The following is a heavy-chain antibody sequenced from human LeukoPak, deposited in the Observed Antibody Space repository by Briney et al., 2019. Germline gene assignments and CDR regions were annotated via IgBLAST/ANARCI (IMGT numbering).Heavy chain of an antibody. CDR1: GYTFTSYD. CDR2: MNPNSGNT. CDR3: ARVASSSWIYYYYYMDV. D-gene: IGHD6-13*01. Sequence: ASVKVSCKASGYTFTSYDINWVRQATGQGLEWMGWMNPNSGNTGYAQKFQGRVTITRNTSISTAYMELSSLRSEDTAVYYCARVASSSWIYYYYYMDVWGKGTTVTVSS. J-gene: IGHJ6*03. V-gene: IGHV1-8*03.